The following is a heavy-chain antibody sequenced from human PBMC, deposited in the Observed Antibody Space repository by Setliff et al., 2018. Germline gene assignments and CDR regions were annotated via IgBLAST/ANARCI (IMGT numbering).Heavy chain of an antibody. Sequence: QSGPTLVNPPETLTLTCTVSGFSLSNARMGVSWIRQPPGKALEWLAHIFSNDEKSYSTSLKSRLTISKDTSKSQVVLTMTNMDPVDTATYYCARAYYDSSGYYPLVYWGQGTLVTVSS. CDR2: IFSNDEK. V-gene: IGHV2-26*01. J-gene: IGHJ4*02. CDR3: ARAYYDSSGYYPLVY. CDR1: GFSLSNARMG. D-gene: IGHD3-22*01.